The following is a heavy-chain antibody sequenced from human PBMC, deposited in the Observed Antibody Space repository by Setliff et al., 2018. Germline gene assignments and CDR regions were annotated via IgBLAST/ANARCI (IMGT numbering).Heavy chain of an antibody. CDR1: GGSVNSGYDN. CDR3: ARLPNYVWGSPVDY. V-gene: IGHV4-39*01. J-gene: IGHJ4*02. D-gene: IGHD3-16*01. Sequence: SETLSLTCTVSGGSVNSGYDNWNWLRQPAGKGLEWIGRIHYRGTTYSNASLASRLTISVDTSKNQFSLTLSSVTAADTAVYYCARLPNYVWGSPVDYWGQGTLVTVSS. CDR2: IHYRGTT.